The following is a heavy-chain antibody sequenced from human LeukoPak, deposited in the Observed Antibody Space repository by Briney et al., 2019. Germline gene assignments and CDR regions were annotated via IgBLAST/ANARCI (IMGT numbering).Heavy chain of an antibody. CDR2: ISGSGGST. CDR3: ARVGRNYFDY. J-gene: IGHJ4*02. Sequence: PGGSLRLSCAASGFTFSSYAMSWDRQAPGKGLEWVSAISGSGGSTYYADSVKGRFTISRDNAKNSLYLQMNSLRAEDTAVYYCARVGRNYFDYWGQGTLVTVSS. V-gene: IGHV3-23*01. D-gene: IGHD3-10*01. CDR1: GFTFSSYA.